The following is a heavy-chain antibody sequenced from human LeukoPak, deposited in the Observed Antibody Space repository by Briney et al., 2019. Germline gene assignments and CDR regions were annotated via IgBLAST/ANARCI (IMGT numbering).Heavy chain of an antibody. CDR1: GGSISSGDYY. V-gene: IGHV4-30-4*01. Sequence: PSETLSLICTVSGGSISSGDYYWSWIRQPPGKGLEWIGYIYYSGSTYYNPSLKSRVTISVDTSKNQFSLKLSSVTAADTAVYYCARGGGLPHYYYYGMDVWGQGTTVTVSS. CDR3: ARGGGLPHYYYYGMDV. D-gene: IGHD3-16*01. J-gene: IGHJ6*02. CDR2: IYYSGST.